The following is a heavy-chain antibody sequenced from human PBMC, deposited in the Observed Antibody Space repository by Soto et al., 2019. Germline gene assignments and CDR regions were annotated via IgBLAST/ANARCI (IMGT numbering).Heavy chain of an antibody. Sequence: QVRLVQSGAEVTKPGSSVKVSCKASGGTFSSYTISWVRQAPGQGLEWMGRIIPILGIANYAQKFQGRVKITADKSTSTAYMELSRLSSEDKSVYYCAMEYCSSTSCYRDYWGQGPLVTVSS. J-gene: IGHJ4*02. D-gene: IGHD2-2*02. CDR2: IIPILGIA. V-gene: IGHV1-69*02. CDR3: AMEYCSSTSCYRDY. CDR1: GGTFSSYT.